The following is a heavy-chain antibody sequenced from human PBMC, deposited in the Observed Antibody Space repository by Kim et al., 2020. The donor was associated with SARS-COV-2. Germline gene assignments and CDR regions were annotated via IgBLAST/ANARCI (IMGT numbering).Heavy chain of an antibody. CDR3: AREGVYYSNDF. CDR2: T. V-gene: IGHV1-2*02. Sequence: TNYAQKFQGRVTMTGDTSISTAYMELSGLTSGDTAVYYCAREGVYYSNDFWGQGTLVTVSS. J-gene: IGHJ4*02. D-gene: IGHD1-26*01.